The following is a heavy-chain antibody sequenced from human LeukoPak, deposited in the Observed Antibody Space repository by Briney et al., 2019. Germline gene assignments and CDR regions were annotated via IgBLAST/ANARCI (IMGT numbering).Heavy chain of an antibody. V-gene: IGHV4-39*01. Sequence: SETLSLTCTVSGGSISSSSYYWGWIRQPPGKGLEWIGTIYYSGSTYYYPSLKSRVTISVDTSKNQFSLKLSSVTAADTAVYYCARGGDGSGVYYFDYWGQGTLVTVSS. CDR1: GGSISSSSYY. J-gene: IGHJ4*02. D-gene: IGHD3-10*01. CDR2: IYYSGST. CDR3: ARGGDGSGVYYFDY.